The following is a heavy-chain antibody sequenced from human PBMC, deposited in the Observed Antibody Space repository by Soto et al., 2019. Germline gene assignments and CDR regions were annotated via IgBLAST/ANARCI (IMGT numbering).Heavy chain of an antibody. CDR3: ARDGGTHYYDSSGYYYWDY. V-gene: IGHV1-69*01. D-gene: IGHD3-22*01. J-gene: IGHJ4*02. CDR1: GGTFSSYA. CDR2: IIPIFGTA. Sequence: QVQLVQSGAEVKKPGSSVKVSCKASGGTFSSYAISWVRQAPGQGLEWMGGIIPIFGTANYAQKFQGRVTITADESTITAYMELSSLRSEDTAVYYCARDGGTHYYDSSGYYYWDYWGQGTLVTVSS.